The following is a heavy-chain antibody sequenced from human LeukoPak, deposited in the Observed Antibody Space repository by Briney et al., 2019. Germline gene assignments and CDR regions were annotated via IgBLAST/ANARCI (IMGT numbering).Heavy chain of an antibody. CDR3: AKLFKAYSSTWIDY. V-gene: IGHV3-11*03. J-gene: IGHJ4*02. CDR2: ISLSSGFT. Sequence: PGGSLRLSCAASGFTFSDYYMSWIRQAPGQGLEWVAYISLSSGFTNYADSVKGRFAISRDNAKNSLYLQMGSLRAEDTAIYYCAKLFKAYSSTWIDYWGQGNLVTVSS. CDR1: GFTFSDYY. D-gene: IGHD6-13*01.